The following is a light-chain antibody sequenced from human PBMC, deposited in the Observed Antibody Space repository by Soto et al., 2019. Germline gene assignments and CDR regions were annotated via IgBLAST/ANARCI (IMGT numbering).Light chain of an antibody. Sequence: DIQVTQSPSTLSSSVGDILTITCRVSQSISSWLAWYQQKPGKVPTLLIYAASSLQSGVPSRFSGSGSGTEFTLTITSLQPEDFATYYCQQSGDTPPWTFGQGTKVDI. CDR1: QSISSW. CDR2: AAS. J-gene: IGKJ1*01. V-gene: IGKV1-5*01. CDR3: QQSGDTPPWT.